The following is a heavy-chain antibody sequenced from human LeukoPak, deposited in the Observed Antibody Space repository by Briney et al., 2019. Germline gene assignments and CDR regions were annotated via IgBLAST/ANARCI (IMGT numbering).Heavy chain of an antibody. J-gene: IGHJ3*02. CDR3: AKGSGRASVWDAFDI. Sequence: SETLSLTCTVSGGFISSHYWSWIRQPAGEGLQWIGRLSTTGSTNNNPSLSGRVTMSIDTSKNQFSLKLRSVTAADTAVYYCAKGSGRASVWDAFDIWGQGTMVTVSS. D-gene: IGHD3-3*01. V-gene: IGHV4-4*07. CDR2: LSTTGST. CDR1: GGFISSHY.